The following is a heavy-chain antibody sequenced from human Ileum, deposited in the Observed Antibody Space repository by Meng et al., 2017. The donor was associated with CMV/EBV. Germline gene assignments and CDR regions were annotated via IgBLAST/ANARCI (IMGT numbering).Heavy chain of an antibody. V-gene: IGHV3-33*08. J-gene: IGHJ4*02. D-gene: IGHD6-13*01. CDR3: AGYPQTYPYSSSS. Sequence: GGSLRLSCAASGFSFGTYSINWVRQAPGKGLEWVAFIGSDGSNKYYADSVRGRFTISRDNSKNTLYFQMNSLRAEDTAMYYCAGYPQTYPYSSSSWGQGTLVTVSS. CDR1: GFSFGTYS. CDR2: IGSDGSNK.